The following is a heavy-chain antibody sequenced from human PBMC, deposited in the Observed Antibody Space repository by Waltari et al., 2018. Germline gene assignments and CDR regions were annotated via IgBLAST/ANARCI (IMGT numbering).Heavy chain of an antibody. CDR3: ARDGPAKPFDY. Sequence: QVQLVQSGAEVKKPGASVKVSCKASGYTFTGYYMHWVRQAPGQGLEWMGRTNPNSCGTNYAQKFQGRVTMTRDTSISTAYMELSRLRSDDTAVYYCARDGPAKPFDYWGQGTLVTVSS. V-gene: IGHV1-2*06. CDR1: GYTFTGYY. CDR2: TNPNSCGT. J-gene: IGHJ4*02.